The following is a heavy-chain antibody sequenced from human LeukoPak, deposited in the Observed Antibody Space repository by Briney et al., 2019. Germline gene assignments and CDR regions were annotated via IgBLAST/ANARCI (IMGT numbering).Heavy chain of an antibody. V-gene: IGHV3-30*02. CDR1: GFTFSSYG. D-gene: IGHD4-17*01. Sequence: PGGSLRLSCAASGFTFSSYGMHWVRQAPGKGLEWVAFIRYDGSNKYYADSVKGRFTISRDNSENTLYLQMNSLRAEDTAVYYCAKDSATVTPHYYYYYYMDVWGKGTTVTVSS. CDR3: AKDSATVTPHYYYYYYMDV. CDR2: IRYDGSNK. J-gene: IGHJ6*03.